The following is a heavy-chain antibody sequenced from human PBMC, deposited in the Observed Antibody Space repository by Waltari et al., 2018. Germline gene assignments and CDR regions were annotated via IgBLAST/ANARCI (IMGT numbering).Heavy chain of an antibody. CDR2: IYYRGST. J-gene: IGHJ4*02. V-gene: IGHV4-59*13. CDR1: VGSISSYY. D-gene: IGHD2-2*01. CDR3: ARGYLYCSSTSCYPQFDY. Sequence: QVQLQESGPGLVKPSETLSLPCTVSVGSISSYYWSWIRQPPGKGLEWIGYIYYRGSTNYNPSLKSRVTISVDTSKNQFSLKLSSVTAADTAVYYCARGYLYCSSTSCYPQFDYWGQGTLVTVSS.